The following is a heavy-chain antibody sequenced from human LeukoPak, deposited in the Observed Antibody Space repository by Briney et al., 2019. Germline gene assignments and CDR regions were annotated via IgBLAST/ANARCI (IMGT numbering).Heavy chain of an antibody. Sequence: ASVKVSCKASGYTFTSYGISWVRQAPGQGLEWMGWMNPNSGNTGHAQKFQGRVTMTRNTSISTAYMELSSLRSEDTAVYYCARGRFLEWPHYYYYGMDVWGQGTTVTVSS. D-gene: IGHD3-3*01. CDR3: ARGRFLEWPHYYYYGMDV. CDR2: MNPNSGNT. CDR1: GYTFTSYG. J-gene: IGHJ6*02. V-gene: IGHV1-8*02.